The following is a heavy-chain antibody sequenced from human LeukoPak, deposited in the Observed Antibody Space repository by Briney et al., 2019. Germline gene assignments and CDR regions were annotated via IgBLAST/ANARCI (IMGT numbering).Heavy chain of an antibody. CDR2: VYNDGSTT. Sequence: GGSLRLSCVVSGLTFSSQAMHWVRQAPGEGLVWVSRVYNDGSTTNYADSVKGRFTISRDNAKNTLYLQMNSLRAEDMAVDYCARESGSSRFFDYWGQGTLVTVSS. D-gene: IGHD6-6*01. CDR3: ARESGSSRFFDY. CDR1: GLTFSSQA. J-gene: IGHJ4*02. V-gene: IGHV3-74*01.